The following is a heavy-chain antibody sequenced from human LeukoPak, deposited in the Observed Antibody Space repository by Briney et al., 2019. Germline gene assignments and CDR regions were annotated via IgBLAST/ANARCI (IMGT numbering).Heavy chain of an antibody. Sequence: PGGSLRLSCAASGFTFSSYLMSWVRQAPGKGLEWVANIKQDGSEKYYVDSVKGRFTISRDNAKNSLYLQMNSLRDEDTALYYCARVEGKVTTSRGSFWGQGTLVTVSS. CDR3: ARVEGKVTTSRGSF. CDR1: GFTFSSYL. J-gene: IGHJ4*02. CDR2: IKQDGSEK. V-gene: IGHV3-7*01. D-gene: IGHD4-11*01.